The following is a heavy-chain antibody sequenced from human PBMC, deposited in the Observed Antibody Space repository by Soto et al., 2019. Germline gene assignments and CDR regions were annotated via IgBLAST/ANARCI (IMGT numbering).Heavy chain of an antibody. Sequence: PSATLSLTCTVSGGSISSSSYYWGWIRQPPGKGLEWIGSIYYSGSTYYNPSLKSRVTISVDTSKNQFSLKLSSVTAADTAVYYCASCSSSWYADYWGQGTLVTVSS. CDR1: GGSISSSSYY. D-gene: IGHD6-13*01. CDR2: IYYSGST. J-gene: IGHJ4*02. CDR3: ASCSSSWYADY. V-gene: IGHV4-39*01.